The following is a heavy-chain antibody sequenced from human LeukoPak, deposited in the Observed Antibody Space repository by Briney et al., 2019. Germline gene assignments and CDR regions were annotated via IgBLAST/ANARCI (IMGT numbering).Heavy chain of an antibody. V-gene: IGHV3-48*03. D-gene: IGHD4-17*01. Sequence: PGGSLRLSCAASGFTFSNYEMNWVRQAPGKGLEWVSYISNSGTTIYYTDSVKGRFTISRDNAKNSLYLQMNSLRAEDTAVYYCARDNDYGVYFDYWGQGTLVTVSS. CDR3: ARDNDYGVYFDY. CDR1: GFTFSNYE. CDR2: ISNSGTTI. J-gene: IGHJ4*02.